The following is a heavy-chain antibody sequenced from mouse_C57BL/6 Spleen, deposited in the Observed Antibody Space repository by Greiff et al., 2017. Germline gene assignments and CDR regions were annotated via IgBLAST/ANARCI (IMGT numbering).Heavy chain of an antibody. Sequence: QVQLKQSGPELVKPGASVKISCKASGYAFSSSWMNWVRQRPGKGLEWIGRIYPGGGDTNYNGKLKGRSTLTADNASSTVYMQLSSLTSEDSAVYFCARSRNSSGYVGAYWGQGTLVTVSA. CDR3: ARSRNSSGYVGAY. CDR1: GYAFSSSW. V-gene: IGHV1-82*01. CDR2: IYPGGGDT. D-gene: IGHD3-2*02. J-gene: IGHJ3*01.